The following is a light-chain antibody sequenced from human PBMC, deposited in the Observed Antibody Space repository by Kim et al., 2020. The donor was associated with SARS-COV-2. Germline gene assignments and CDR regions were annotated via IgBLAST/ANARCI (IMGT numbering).Light chain of an antibody. CDR3: SSYVGSNNWV. CDR1: SSDFGGYNY. V-gene: IGLV2-8*01. J-gene: IGLJ3*02. Sequence: QSALTQPPSASGSPGQSVTISCTGSSSDFGGYNYVSWYQHHPGKAPRLMIYGVNKRPSGVPDRFSGSRSGNTVSLTVSGLQAEDEADYYCSSYVGSNNWVFGGGTQLTVL. CDR2: GVN.